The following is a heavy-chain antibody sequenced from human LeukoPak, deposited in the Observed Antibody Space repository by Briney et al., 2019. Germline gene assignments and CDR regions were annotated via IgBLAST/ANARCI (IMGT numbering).Heavy chain of an antibody. CDR1: GFTFSSYG. D-gene: IGHD3-10*01. J-gene: IGHJ4*02. CDR3: AKDPLAWYYYGSGSYSPTYYFDY. CDR2: ISYDGSNK. V-gene: IGHV3-30*18. Sequence: GGSLRLSCAASGFTFSSYGMHWVRQAPGKGLEWVAVISYDGSNKYYADSVKGRFTISRDNSKNTLYLQMNSLRAEDTAVYYCAKDPLAWYYYGSGSYSPTYYFDYWGQGTLVTVSS.